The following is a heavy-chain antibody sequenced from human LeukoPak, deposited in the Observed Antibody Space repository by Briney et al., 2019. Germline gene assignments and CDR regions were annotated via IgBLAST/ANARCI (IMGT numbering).Heavy chain of an antibody. J-gene: IGHJ4*02. CDR3: TTEVEGFGELFPNDY. CDR1: GFTFSNAW. CDR2: IKSKTDGGTT. V-gene: IGHV3-15*01. D-gene: IGHD3-10*01. Sequence: GGSLRLSCAASGFTFSNAWMSWVRQAPGKGLEWVGRIKSKTDGGTTDYAAPVKGRFTISRDDSKNTLYLQMNSLKTEDAAVYYCTTEVEGFGELFPNDYWGRGTLVTVSS.